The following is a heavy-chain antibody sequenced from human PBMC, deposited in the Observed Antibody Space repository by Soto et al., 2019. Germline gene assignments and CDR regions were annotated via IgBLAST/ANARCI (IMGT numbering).Heavy chain of an antibody. CDR3: ARDYSDSSGFFGDYYGMDV. D-gene: IGHD3-22*01. Sequence: QVQLVESGGGLVKPGGSLRLSCAASGFTFSDYYMIWIRQAPGKGLEWVSYISSSGNSIYYADSVKGRFTICRDSAKNSLYLQMNSLRAEDTAVYYCARDYSDSSGFFGDYYGMDVWGQGTTVTVSS. V-gene: IGHV3-11*01. CDR1: GFTFSDYY. CDR2: ISSSGNSI. J-gene: IGHJ6*01.